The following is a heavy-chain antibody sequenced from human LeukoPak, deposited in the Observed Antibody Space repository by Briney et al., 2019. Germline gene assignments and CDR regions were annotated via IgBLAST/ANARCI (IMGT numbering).Heavy chain of an antibody. J-gene: IGHJ4*02. V-gene: IGHV4-34*01. CDR1: GGSFSGYY. D-gene: IGHD3-10*01. CDR3: ARRMARMVRGVIRPFDY. CDR2: INHSGST. Sequence: SETLSLTCAVYGGSFSGYYWSWIRQPPGKGLEWIGEINHSGSTNYNPPLKSRVTISVDTSKNQFSLKLSSVTAADTAVYYCARRMARMVRGVIRPFDYWGQGTLVTVSS.